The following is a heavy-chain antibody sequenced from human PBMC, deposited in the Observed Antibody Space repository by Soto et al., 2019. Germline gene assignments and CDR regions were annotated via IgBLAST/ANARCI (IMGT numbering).Heavy chain of an antibody. D-gene: IGHD3-16*02. Sequence: GASVKVSCKASGGTFSAYAISWVRQAPGQGLEWMGGILPLSGTSNYTQRFQGRVTITADKSTSTAYMELSSLRSDDTAVYYCARTNPTKYYDYVWGDYRRDGMDVWGQGTTVTVSS. CDR1: GGTFSAYA. V-gene: IGHV1-69*06. CDR2: ILPLSGTS. J-gene: IGHJ6*02. CDR3: ARTNPTKYYDYVWGDYRRDGMDV.